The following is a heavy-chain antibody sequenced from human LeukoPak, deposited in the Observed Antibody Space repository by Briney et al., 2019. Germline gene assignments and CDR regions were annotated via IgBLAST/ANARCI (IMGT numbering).Heavy chain of an antibody. Sequence: PSETLSLTCTVSGGSISSSSYYWGWIRQPPGKGLEWIGSIYYSGSTYYNPSLKSRVTISVDTSKNQFSLKLSSVTAADTAVYYCARHIYDYVWGSYRPRYMDVWGKGTTVTVSS. J-gene: IGHJ6*03. V-gene: IGHV4-39*01. CDR3: ARHIYDYVWGSYRPRYMDV. CDR1: GGSISSSSYY. D-gene: IGHD3-16*02. CDR2: IYYSGST.